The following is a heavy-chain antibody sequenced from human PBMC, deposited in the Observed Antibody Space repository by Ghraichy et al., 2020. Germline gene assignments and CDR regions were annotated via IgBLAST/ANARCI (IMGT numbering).Heavy chain of an antibody. J-gene: IGHJ4*02. D-gene: IGHD4-11*01. V-gene: IGHV1-18*01. Sequence: ASVKVSCKASGFTFSNSGISWVRQAPGQGLEWMGWINTYDGNTNYPQKLQGRVTMTADTSTSTAYMEVRSLTSDDTAVYYCATLDYTDSQPDYWGQGALVTVSS. CDR3: ATLDYTDSQPDY. CDR2: INTYDGNT. CDR1: GFTFSNSG.